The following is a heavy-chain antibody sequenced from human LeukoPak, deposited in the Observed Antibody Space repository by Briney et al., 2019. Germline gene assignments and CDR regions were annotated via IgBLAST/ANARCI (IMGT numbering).Heavy chain of an antibody. CDR2: IIPIFGTA. J-gene: IGHJ4*02. CDR3: AREPLWFPFDY. D-gene: IGHD3-10*01. V-gene: IGHV1-69*05. Sequence: SVKVSCKASGGTFSSYAISWVRQAPGQGLEWMGGIIPIFGTANYAQKFQGRVTITTDGSTSTAYMELSSLRSEDTAVYYCAREPLWFPFDYWAREPWSPSPQ. CDR1: GGTFSSYA.